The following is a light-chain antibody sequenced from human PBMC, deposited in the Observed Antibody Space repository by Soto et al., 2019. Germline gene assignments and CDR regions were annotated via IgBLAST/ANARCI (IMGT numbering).Light chain of an antibody. CDR2: EVT. V-gene: IGLV2-8*01. CDR1: SSDVGGYNY. CDR3: AAWDDSLVV. J-gene: IGLJ2*01. Sequence: QSVLTQPPSASGSPGQSVTISCTGTSSDVGGYNYVSWYQQHPGKAPKLMIYEVTKRPSGVPDRFSASKSGTSASLAISGLRSEDDADYYCAAWDDSLVVFGGGTKLTVL.